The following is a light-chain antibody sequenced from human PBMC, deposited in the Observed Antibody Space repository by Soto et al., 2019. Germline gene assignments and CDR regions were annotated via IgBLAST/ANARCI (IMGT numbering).Light chain of an antibody. CDR1: SSDVGAYNY. CDR2: DVN. Sequence: QSVLTQPASVSGSPGQSITISCAGTSSDVGAYNYVSWYQQHPGKAPKLMIYDVNNRPSGDSNRFSGSKSGNTASLTISGLQAEDEADYYCSSWTCGATYFFGSGSKVTVL. J-gene: IGLJ1*01. CDR3: SSWTCGATYF. V-gene: IGLV2-14*01.